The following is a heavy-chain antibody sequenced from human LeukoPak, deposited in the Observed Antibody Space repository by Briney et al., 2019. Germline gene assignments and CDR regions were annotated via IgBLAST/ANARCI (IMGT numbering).Heavy chain of an antibody. Sequence: PSETLSLTCTVSGGSVSSFSYYWSWIRQPPGKGLEWIWYSCYSGSTNYNPSLKSLLTISVDTSKNQFSLKLRSVTAAETAVYYCARDRLAYGSDFDLWGRGTLVTVSS. V-gene: IGHV4-61*01. CDR2: SCYSGST. J-gene: IGHJ2*01. CDR1: GGSVSSFSYY. D-gene: IGHD4-17*01. CDR3: ARDRLAYGSDFDL.